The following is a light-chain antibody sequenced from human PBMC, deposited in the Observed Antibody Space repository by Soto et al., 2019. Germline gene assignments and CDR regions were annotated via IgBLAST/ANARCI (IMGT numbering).Light chain of an antibody. V-gene: IGKV3-20*01. Sequence: EIVLTQSPGTLSLSPGDRATLSCRASRNLDSGQLAWYQQKVGRAPRLLIHDAFMRATGIPDRFSGSGSGTDFTLTIARLEPEDFAVYYCQQYGDSPRTFGQGTRLEIK. J-gene: IGKJ5*01. CDR3: QQYGDSPRT. CDR2: DAF. CDR1: RNLDSGQ.